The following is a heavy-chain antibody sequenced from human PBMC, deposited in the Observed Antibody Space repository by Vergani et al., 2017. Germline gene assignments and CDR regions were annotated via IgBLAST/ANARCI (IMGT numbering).Heavy chain of an antibody. V-gene: IGHV4-38-2*01. CDR3: ARSQGDYWYFDL. D-gene: IGHD2-21*01. Sequence: QVRLEESGPGLVKPSETLSLTCPVSGYSIGSGFYWAWTRQSPGEGLQWLTSIYNRGKTYHNPSLKSRVSVSLDTSNNRFSLNLTSVTATDTAVYYCARSQGDYWYFDLWGPGSLVTVSS. CDR2: IYNRGKT. CDR1: GYSIGSGFY. J-gene: IGHJ2*01.